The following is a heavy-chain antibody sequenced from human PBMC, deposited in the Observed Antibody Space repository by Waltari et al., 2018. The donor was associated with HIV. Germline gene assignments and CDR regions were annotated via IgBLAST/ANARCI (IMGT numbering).Heavy chain of an antibody. Sequence: EVQLVESGGVVVQHGGSLRLSCAACGFTFDDYNRQWVRQSTGNGLDWVCLMSWDGCSTYDADYVKGRFTISSDNSKNSLYLQMNSLRTEDTALYYCAKGTVGATPYFDYWGQGTLVTVSS. J-gene: IGHJ4*02. CDR1: GFTFDDYN. CDR3: AKGTVGATPYFDY. CDR2: MSWDGCST. D-gene: IGHD1-26*01. V-gene: IGHV3-43*01.